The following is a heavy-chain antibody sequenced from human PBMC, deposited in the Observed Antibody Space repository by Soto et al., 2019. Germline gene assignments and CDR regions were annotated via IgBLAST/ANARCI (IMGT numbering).Heavy chain of an antibody. D-gene: IGHD3-22*01. V-gene: IGHV4-30-4*01. CDR2: IYYSGST. Sequence: PSETLSLTCTVSGGSISSGDYYWSWIRQPPGKGLEWIGYIYYSGSTYYNPSLKSRVTISVDTPKNQFSLKLSSVTAADTAVYYCVRAHEDYYDSSGYYYWFDPWGQGTLVTVSS. CDR3: VRAHEDYYDSSGYYYWFDP. J-gene: IGHJ5*02. CDR1: GGSISSGDYY.